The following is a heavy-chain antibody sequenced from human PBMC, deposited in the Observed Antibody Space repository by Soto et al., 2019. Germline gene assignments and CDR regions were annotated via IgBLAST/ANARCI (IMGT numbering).Heavy chain of an antibody. Sequence: KVSCKASGGTFSSYTISWVRQAPGQGLEWMGRIIPILGIANYAQKFQGRVTITADKSTSTAYMELSSLRSEDTAVYYCAREHDILTGYTDYWGQGTLVTVSS. CDR2: IIPILGIA. CDR3: AREHDILTGYTDY. D-gene: IGHD3-9*01. V-gene: IGHV1-69*02. J-gene: IGHJ4*02. CDR1: GGTFSSYT.